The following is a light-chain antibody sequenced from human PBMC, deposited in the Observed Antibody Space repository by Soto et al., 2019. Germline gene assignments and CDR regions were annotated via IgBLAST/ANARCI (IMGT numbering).Light chain of an antibody. CDR2: DTS. CDR1: HIVMKD. V-gene: IGKV3-15*01. CDR3: QQYNNWPRT. Sequence: VLTQSPATLSVSPGEGVTLSCRASHIVMKDLAWYQQKPGQAPRLLIYDTSTRATGIPARFSGSGSGTEFTLTISSLQSEDFAVYYCQQYNNWPRTFGQGTRLEIK. J-gene: IGKJ5*01.